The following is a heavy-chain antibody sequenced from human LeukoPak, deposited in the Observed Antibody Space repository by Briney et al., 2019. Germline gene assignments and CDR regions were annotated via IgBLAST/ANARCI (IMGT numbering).Heavy chain of an antibody. V-gene: IGHV3-74*01. CDR3: AKGGYDFWSGYYIGGYFDY. CDR1: GGSFSGYYW. D-gene: IGHD3-3*01. J-gene: IGHJ4*02. CDR2: INSDGSST. Sequence: ETLSLTCAVYGGSFSGYYWMHWVRQAPVKGLVWVSRINSDGSSTSYADSVKGRFTISRDNAKNTLYLQMNSLRAEDTAVYYCAKGGYDFWSGYYIGGYFDYWGQGTLVTVSS.